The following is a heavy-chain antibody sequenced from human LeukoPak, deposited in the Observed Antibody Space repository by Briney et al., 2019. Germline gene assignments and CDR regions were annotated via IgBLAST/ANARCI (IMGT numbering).Heavy chain of an antibody. J-gene: IGHJ3*02. CDR2: ISYDGSNK. D-gene: IGHD3-3*02. CDR3: ARDSHYAFDI. V-gene: IGHV3-30-3*01. Sequence: GRSLRLSCAASGFTFSSYAMHWVRQAPGKGLEWVAVISYDGSNKNYADSVKGRFTISRDNSKNTLYLQMNSLRAEDTAVYYCARDSHYAFDIWGQGTMVTVSS. CDR1: GFTFSSYA.